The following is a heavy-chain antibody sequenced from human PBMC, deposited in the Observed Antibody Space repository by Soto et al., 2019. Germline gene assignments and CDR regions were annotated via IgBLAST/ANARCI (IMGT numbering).Heavy chain of an antibody. J-gene: IGHJ6*02. CDR3: AKDVLLWFGELLNYYGMDV. Sequence: GGSLRLSCAASGFTFSSYGMHWVRQAPGKGLEWVAVISYDGSNKYYADSVKGRFTISRDNSKNTLYLQMNSLRAEDTAVYYCAKDVLLWFGELLNYYGMDVWGQGTTVTVSS. CDR2: ISYDGSNK. CDR1: GFTFSSYG. D-gene: IGHD3-10*01. V-gene: IGHV3-30*18.